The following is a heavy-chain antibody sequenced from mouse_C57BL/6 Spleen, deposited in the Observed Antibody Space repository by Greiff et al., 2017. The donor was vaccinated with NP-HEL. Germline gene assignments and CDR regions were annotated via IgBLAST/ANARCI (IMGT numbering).Heavy chain of an antibody. Sequence: DVKLVESGGGLVKPGGSLKLSCAASGFTFSSYAMSWVRQTPEKRLEWVATISDGGSYTYYPDNVKGRFTISRDNAKNNLYLQMSHLKSEDTAMYYCARGGITTWDYWGQGTSVTVSS. CDR2: ISDGGSYT. J-gene: IGHJ4*01. V-gene: IGHV5-4*03. D-gene: IGHD2-4*01. CDR3: ARGGITTWDY. CDR1: GFTFSSYA.